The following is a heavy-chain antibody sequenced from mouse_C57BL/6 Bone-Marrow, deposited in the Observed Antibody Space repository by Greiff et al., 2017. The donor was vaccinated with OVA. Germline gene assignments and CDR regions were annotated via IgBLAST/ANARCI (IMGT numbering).Heavy chain of an antibody. Sequence: VKLMESGAELVRPGTSVKVSCKASGYAFTNYLIEWVKQRPGQGLEWIGVINPGSGGTNYNEKFKGKATLTADKSSSTAYMQLSSLTSEDSAVYFGARRGGSNYAMDYWGQGTSVTVSS. D-gene: IGHD1-1*01. J-gene: IGHJ4*01. CDR3: ARRGGSNYAMDY. V-gene: IGHV1-54*01. CDR1: GYAFTNYL. CDR2: INPGSGGT.